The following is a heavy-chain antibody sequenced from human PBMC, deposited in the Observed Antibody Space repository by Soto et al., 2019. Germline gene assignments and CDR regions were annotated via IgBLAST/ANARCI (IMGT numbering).Heavy chain of an antibody. D-gene: IGHD1-20*01. CDR1: GFTVSSNY. J-gene: IGHJ6*02. Sequence: GGSLRLSCAASGFTVSSNYMSWVRQAPGKGLEWVSVIYSGDSTYYADSVKGRFTISRHNSKNTLYLQMNSLRAEDTALYYCASSGITHIPWNSWYYYGMDVWGQETTVTVSS. CDR3: ASSGITHIPWNSWYYYGMDV. CDR2: IYSGDST. V-gene: IGHV3-53*04.